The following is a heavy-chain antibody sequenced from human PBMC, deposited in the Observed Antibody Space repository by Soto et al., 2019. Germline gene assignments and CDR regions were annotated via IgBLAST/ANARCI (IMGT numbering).Heavy chain of an antibody. D-gene: IGHD2-15*01. J-gene: IGHJ4*02. CDR2: IKEDGSEK. CDR3: ARDRGYCSGGTCYSVLDY. V-gene: IGHV3-7*01. Sequence: EVQLVESGGDLDQPGGSLRLSCAASGFTFSTYWMDWVRQAPWKGLEWVAKIKEDGSEKNYVDSVKGRFTISRDNAKTSLYLQMNSLRAGDTAVYYFARDRGYCSGGTCYSVLDYWGQGTLVTVSS. CDR1: GFTFSTYW.